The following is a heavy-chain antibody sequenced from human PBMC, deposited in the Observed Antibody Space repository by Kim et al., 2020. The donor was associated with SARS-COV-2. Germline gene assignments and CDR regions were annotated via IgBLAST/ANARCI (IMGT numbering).Heavy chain of an antibody. CDR1: GLTFSDYA. V-gene: IGHV3-23*01. J-gene: IGHJ4*02. CDR3: VKGGGSIYRYFDY. CDR2: VSSGATST. Sequence: GGSLRLSCGASGLTFSDYAMSWVRQAPGKGLQWVSTVSSGATSTYYADSVKGRFTISRDNSKNTLYMQMNSLRAEDTALYYCVKGGGSIYRYFDYWGQGTLVTVSS.